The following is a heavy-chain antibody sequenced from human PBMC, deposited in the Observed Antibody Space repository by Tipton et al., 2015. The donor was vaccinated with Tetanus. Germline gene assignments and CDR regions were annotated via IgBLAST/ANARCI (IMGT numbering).Heavy chain of an antibody. Sequence: QSGAEVKKPGASVKVSCKASGYSFTNYGIHWVRQAPGQRPEWLGWINAGDGSTKYSPKFQGRVTITRDTSATTAYMELSSLRSEDTAVYYCARAPNRISRAYDCWGQGTQVTVSS. V-gene: IGHV1-3*01. CDR2: INAGDGST. CDR3: ARAPNRISRAYDC. CDR1: GYSFTNYG. D-gene: IGHD1-14*01. J-gene: IGHJ4*02.